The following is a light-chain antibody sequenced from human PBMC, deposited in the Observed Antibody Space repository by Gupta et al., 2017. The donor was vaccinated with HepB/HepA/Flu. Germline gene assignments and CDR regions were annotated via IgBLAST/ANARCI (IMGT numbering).Light chain of an antibody. Sequence: IVLTQSPLSLPVTPGEPAPISCRSSHSLLHSNGYNYLDWYLQKPGQSPQLLIYLGSNRASGVPDRFSGSGSGTDFTLKISRVEAEDVGVYYCMQALQTPYTFGQGTKLEIK. V-gene: IGKV2-28*01. J-gene: IGKJ2*01. CDR3: MQALQTPYT. CDR2: LGS. CDR1: HSLLHSNGYNY.